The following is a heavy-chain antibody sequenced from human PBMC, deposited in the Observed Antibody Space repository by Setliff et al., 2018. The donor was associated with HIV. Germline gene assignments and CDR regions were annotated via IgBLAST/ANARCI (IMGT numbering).Heavy chain of an antibody. J-gene: IGHJ4*02. D-gene: IGHD3-10*01. V-gene: IGHV3-74*01. CDR1: GFTFSNAW. Sequence: GGSLRLSCAVSGFTFSNAWMNWVRQAPGKGLEWVSAITQNAVFTSYAESVRGRFTISRDNSRHILYLQMTSLRAEDTAMYFCAKTFDYSQGSGSYWHHTRYFDSWGQGTLVTVSS. CDR3: AKTFDYSQGSGSYWHHTRYFDS. CDR2: ITQNAVFT.